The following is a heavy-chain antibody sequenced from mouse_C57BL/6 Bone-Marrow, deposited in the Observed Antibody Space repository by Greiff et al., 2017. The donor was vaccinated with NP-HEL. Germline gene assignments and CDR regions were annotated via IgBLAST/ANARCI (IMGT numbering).Heavy chain of an antibody. CDR2: IDPSDSYT. CDR1: GYTFTSYW. V-gene: IGHV1-69*01. CDR3: ARGGFTTVVATHWYFDV. Sequence: QVQLQQPGAELVMPGASVKLSCKASGYTFTSYWMHWVKQRPGQGLEWIGEIDPSDSYTNYNQKFKGKSTLTVDKSSSTAYMQLSSLTSEDSAVYYCARGGFTTVVATHWYFDVGGTGTTVTVSS. D-gene: IGHD1-1*01. J-gene: IGHJ1*03.